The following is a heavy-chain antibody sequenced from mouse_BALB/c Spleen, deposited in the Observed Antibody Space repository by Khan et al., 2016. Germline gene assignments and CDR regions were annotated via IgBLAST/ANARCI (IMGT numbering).Heavy chain of an antibody. J-gene: IGHJ3*01. D-gene: IGHD1-1*01. CDR2: INTYTGEP. V-gene: IGHV9-3-1*01. CDR1: GYTFTNYG. CDR3: ARPDYGSSRGFAY. Sequence: QIQLVQSGPELKKPGETVKISCKASGYTFTNYGINWVKQAPGKGLKWMGWINTYTGEPTYADDFKGRFAFSLETSASTAYLQINNLKNEDTATYFCARPDYGSSRGFAYWGQGTLVTVSA.